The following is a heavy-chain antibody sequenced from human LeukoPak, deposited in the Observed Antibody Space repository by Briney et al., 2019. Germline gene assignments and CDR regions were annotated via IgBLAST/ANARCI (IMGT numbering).Heavy chain of an antibody. J-gene: IGHJ6*03. D-gene: IGHD6-13*01. CDR1: DDSITMYY. Sequence: PSETLSLTCTVSDDSITMYYWTWIRQPPGKGLEWIGYVDHTGSTKFNPSLNGRASISRDTSNNFFSLRLRSVTAADTAVYFWSGGRVSSSTWYRTYYYFFYMDFWGKGTTVTVSS. V-gene: IGHV4-59*01. CDR3: SGGRVSSSTWYRTYYYFFYMDF. CDR2: VDHTGST.